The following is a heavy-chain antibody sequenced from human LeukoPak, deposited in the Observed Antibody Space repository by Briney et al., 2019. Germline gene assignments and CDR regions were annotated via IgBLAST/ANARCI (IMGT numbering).Heavy chain of an antibody. CDR2: IYYRGST. D-gene: IGHD1-26*01. J-gene: IGHJ6*02. Sequence: SETLSLTCTVSGGTISSYYWSWIRHPPGKGLEWIGYIYYRGSTNYNPSLKSRVTISVDPSKNQFSLKLSSVTAADTAVYYCARGWDYYYGMDVWGQGTTVTVSS. V-gene: IGHV4-59*01. CDR1: GGTISSYY. CDR3: ARGWDYYYGMDV.